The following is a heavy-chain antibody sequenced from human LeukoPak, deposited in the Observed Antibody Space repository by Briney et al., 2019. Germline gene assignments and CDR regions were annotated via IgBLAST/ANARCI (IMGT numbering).Heavy chain of an antibody. J-gene: IGHJ5*02. D-gene: IGHD6-13*01. V-gene: IGHV4-59*08. CDR3: AGLGGSSWPFDP. CDR1: GGSISSYY. CDR2: IYYSGST. Sequence: SQTLSLTCTVSGGSISSYYWSWIRQPPGKGLEWIGYIYYSGSTNYNPSLKSRVTISVDTSKNQFSLKLSSVTAADTAVYYCAGLGGSSWPFDPWGQGTLVTVSS.